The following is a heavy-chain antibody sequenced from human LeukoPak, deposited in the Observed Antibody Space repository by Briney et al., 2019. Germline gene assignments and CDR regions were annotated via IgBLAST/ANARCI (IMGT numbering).Heavy chain of an antibody. CDR1: GYTFTSYD. D-gene: IGHD3-22*01. Sequence: ASVKVSCKASGYTFTSYDINWVRQATGQGLEWMGWMNPNSGNTGYAQKFQGRVTITRNTSISTAYMELSSLRSEDMAVYYCARCYYDSSGYYFFDYWGQGTLVTVSS. CDR3: ARCYYDSSGYYFFDY. V-gene: IGHV1-8*03. CDR2: MNPNSGNT. J-gene: IGHJ4*02.